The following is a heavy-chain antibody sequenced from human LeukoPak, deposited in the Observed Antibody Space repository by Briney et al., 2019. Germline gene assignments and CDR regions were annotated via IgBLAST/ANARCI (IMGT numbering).Heavy chain of an antibody. D-gene: IGHD6-13*01. Sequence: GRSLRLSCAASGFTFSSYGMHWVRQAPGKGLEWVAVISYDGSNKYYADSVKGRFTISRDNSKNTLYLQMNSLRAEDTAVYYCAREVSSSFDYWGQGTLVTVSS. CDR3: AREVSSSFDY. V-gene: IGHV3-30*03. J-gene: IGHJ4*02. CDR2: ISYDGSNK. CDR1: GFTFSSYG.